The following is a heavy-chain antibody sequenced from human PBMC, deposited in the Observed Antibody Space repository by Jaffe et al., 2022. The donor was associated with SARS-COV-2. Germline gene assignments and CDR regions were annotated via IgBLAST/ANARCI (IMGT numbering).Heavy chain of an antibody. Sequence: EVQLLESGGGLVQPGGSLRLSCAASGFTFTNYAMNWVRQAPGKGLEWVSASGTGANTYYADSVKGRFTISRDSSMNILYLQMDSLGAEDTAVYYCAKAATSSGKYAHFDYWGQGTLVTVSS. CDR1: GFTFTNYA. D-gene: IGHD6-19*01. J-gene: IGHJ4*02. CDR3: AKAATSSGKYAHFDY. V-gene: IGHV3-23*01. CDR2: SGTGANT.